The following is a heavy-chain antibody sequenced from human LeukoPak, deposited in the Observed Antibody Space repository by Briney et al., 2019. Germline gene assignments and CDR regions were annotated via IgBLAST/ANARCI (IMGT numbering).Heavy chain of an antibody. V-gene: IGHV1-3*01. CDR3: ARDAAAYCGGDCYLDY. Sequence: ASVKVSCKASGYTFTSYAMHWVSQAPGQRLEWMGWINVGNGNTKYSQKFQGRVTIARDTSASTAYMELSSLRSEDTAVYYCARDAAAYCGGDCYLDYWGQGTLVTVSP. D-gene: IGHD2-21*02. CDR1: GYTFTSYA. J-gene: IGHJ4*02. CDR2: INVGNGNT.